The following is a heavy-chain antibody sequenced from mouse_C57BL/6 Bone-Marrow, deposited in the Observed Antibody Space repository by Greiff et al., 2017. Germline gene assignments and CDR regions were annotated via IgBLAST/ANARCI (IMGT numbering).Heavy chain of an antibody. CDR3: AQIAYYYGSSYWYFDV. J-gene: IGHJ1*03. Sequence: VQLQQPGAELVKPGASVTMSCKASGYTFTSYGITWVKQRPGQGLEWIGDIYPGSGSTNYNEKFKSKATLTVDTSSSTAYMQLSSLTSEDSAVYYGAQIAYYYGSSYWYFDVWGTGTTGTVSS. V-gene: IGHV1-55*01. D-gene: IGHD1-1*01. CDR2: IYPGSGST. CDR1: GYTFTSYG.